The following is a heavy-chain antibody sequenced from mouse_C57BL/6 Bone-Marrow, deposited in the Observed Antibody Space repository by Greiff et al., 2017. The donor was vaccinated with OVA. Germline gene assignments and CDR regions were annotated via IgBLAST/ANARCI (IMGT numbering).Heavy chain of an antibody. CDR1: GFTFSDAW. D-gene: IGHD1-1*01. Sequence: EVQLVESGGGLVQPGGSMKLSCAASGFTFSDAWMDWVRQSPEKGLEWVAAIRNKANNHATYYAESVKGWFTISRDDSKSSVYLQMNSLRAEDTGIYYCTRDYGSSVWGQGTTLTVSS. J-gene: IGHJ2*01. CDR3: TRDYGSSV. CDR2: IRNKANNHAT. V-gene: IGHV6-6*01.